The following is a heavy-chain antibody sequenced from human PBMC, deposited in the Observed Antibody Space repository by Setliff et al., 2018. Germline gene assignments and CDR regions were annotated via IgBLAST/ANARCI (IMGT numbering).Heavy chain of an antibody. CDR2: ISAYNGKT. V-gene: IGHV1-18*03. Sequence: ASVKVSCKASGYTLSNSILSWVRQAPGQGLEWVGWISAYNGKTYSAQKFQDRVTLTTHTSTNMGYLELRDLRSDDMAVYYCLRLVRYCTKIACQATSGDEVWGLGTLVTVSS. J-gene: IGHJ4*02. CDR1: GYTLSNSI. D-gene: IGHD2-8*01. CDR3: LRLVRYCTKIACQATSGDEV.